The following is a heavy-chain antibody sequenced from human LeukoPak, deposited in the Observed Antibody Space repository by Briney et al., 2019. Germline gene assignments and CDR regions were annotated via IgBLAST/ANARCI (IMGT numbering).Heavy chain of an antibody. J-gene: IGHJ4*02. D-gene: IGHD5-18*01. CDR3: ARFESGYSYGPIDY. CDR2: IYYSGST. Sequence: PSETLSLTCTVSGGSINFYYWSWFRQPQGKGLEWIGYIYYSGSTNYNPSLKSRVTISVDTSKNQFSLKVRSVTAEDRSVYYCARFESGYSYGPIDYWGQGTLVTVSS. V-gene: IGHV4-59*01. CDR1: GGSINFYY.